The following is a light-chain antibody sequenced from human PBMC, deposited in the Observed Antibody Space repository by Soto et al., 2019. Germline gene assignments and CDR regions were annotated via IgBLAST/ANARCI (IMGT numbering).Light chain of an antibody. Sequence: QSVLTQPPSASGTPGQRVTLSCSGGASNIGSNSVTWYQQLPGTAPKLVLFGNNQRPSWVPDRISGSRSGTSASLAISGLQSEDAADYYCAAWDDSLNGVLFGGGTKLTVL. CDR3: AAWDDSLNGVL. V-gene: IGLV1-44*01. CDR2: GNN. CDR1: ASNIGSNS. J-gene: IGLJ2*01.